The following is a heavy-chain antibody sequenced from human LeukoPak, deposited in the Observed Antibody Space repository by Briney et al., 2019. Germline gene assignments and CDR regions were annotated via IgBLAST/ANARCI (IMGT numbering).Heavy chain of an antibody. D-gene: IGHD6-19*01. J-gene: IGHJ4*02. V-gene: IGHV3-15*01. Sequence: GGSLRLSCAGSGFTFNTAWFSWVRQAPGKGLQWDGGIKSKTDGGTIDYDAPVKDRFTISRDDSQNTLYLQINSLKTEDTAVYYCATYGSGSCLRYWGQGTLVTVSS. CDR3: ATYGSGSCLRY. CDR1: GFTFNTAW. CDR2: IKSKTDGGTI.